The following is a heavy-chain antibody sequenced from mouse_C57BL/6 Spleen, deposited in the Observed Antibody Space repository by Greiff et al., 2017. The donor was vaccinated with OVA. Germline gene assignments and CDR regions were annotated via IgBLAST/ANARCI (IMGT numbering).Heavy chain of an antibody. J-gene: IGHJ3*01. CDR3: ARDGFHPLFAD. CDR2: IYPGDGDT. CDR1: GYAFSSSW. D-gene: IGHD2-3*01. Sequence: VQLQQSGPELVKPGASVKISCKASGYAFSSSWMNWVKQRPGQGLEWIGRIYPGDGDTNYNGKFKGKATLTADKSSSTAYMQLSCLTSEDSAVDFCARDGFHPLFADWGQGTLVTVSA. V-gene: IGHV1-82*01.